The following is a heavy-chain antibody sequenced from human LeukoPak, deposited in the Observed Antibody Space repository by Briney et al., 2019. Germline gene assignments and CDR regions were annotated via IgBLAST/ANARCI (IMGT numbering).Heavy chain of an antibody. J-gene: IGHJ4*02. CDR1: GGSFSGYY. V-gene: IGHV4-34*01. CDR3: ARFPYYYGSGSYFDFDY. CDR2: INHSGST. D-gene: IGHD3-10*01. Sequence: SETLSLTCAVYGGSFSGYYWSWIRQPPGKGLEWIGEINHSGSTNYNPSLKSRVTISVDTSKSQFSLKLSSVTAADTAVYYCARFPYYYGSGSYFDFDYWGQGTLVTVSS.